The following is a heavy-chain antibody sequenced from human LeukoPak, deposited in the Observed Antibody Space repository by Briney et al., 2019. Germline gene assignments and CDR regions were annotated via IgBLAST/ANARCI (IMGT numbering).Heavy chain of an antibody. Sequence: SETLSLTCTVSGGSISSYYWNWMRQPPGKGLEWIGYIYTSGSTNYNPSLESRVTISVDTSKNQFSLKLSSVTAADTAVYYCARRRYHPPYYYYYMDVWGKGTTVTVSS. D-gene: IGHD1-14*01. J-gene: IGHJ6*03. V-gene: IGHV4-4*09. CDR2: IYTSGST. CDR1: GGSISSYY. CDR3: ARRRYHPPYYYYYMDV.